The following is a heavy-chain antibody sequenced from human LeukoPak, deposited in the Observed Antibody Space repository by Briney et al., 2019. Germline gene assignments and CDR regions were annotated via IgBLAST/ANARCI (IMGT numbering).Heavy chain of an antibody. CDR3: AKDICGGDCYPHGGY. J-gene: IGHJ4*02. Sequence: GGSLRLSCAASGFTFSSYGTHWVHQAPGKGLEGVAFIRYDGSNKYYADSVKGRFTISRDNSKNTLYLQMNSLRAEDTAIYYCAKDICGGDCYPHGGYWGQGTLVTVSS. CDR1: GFTFSSYG. CDR2: IRYDGSNK. D-gene: IGHD2-21*01. V-gene: IGHV3-30*02.